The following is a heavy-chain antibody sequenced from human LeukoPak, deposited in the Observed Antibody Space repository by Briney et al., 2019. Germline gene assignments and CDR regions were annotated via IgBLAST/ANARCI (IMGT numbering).Heavy chain of an antibody. Sequence: PEGSLRLSCAASGFTFRNSEINWVRQAPGKGPEWVSYISSSGTAIFYADSVKGRFTVSRDNAKNSLSLQMSSLRAEDTAVYYCARDAGGIAAVPYYFDYWGQGTLVTVSS. CDR3: ARDAGGIAAVPYYFDY. J-gene: IGHJ4*02. CDR1: GFTFRNSE. V-gene: IGHV3-48*03. CDR2: ISSSGTAI. D-gene: IGHD6-13*01.